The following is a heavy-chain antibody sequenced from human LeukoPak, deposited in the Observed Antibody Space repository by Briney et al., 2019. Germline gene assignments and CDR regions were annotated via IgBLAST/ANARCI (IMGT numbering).Heavy chain of an antibody. V-gene: IGHV4-39*01. D-gene: IGHD3-16*02. CDR2: MYYSGST. CDR1: GGSISSSSYY. J-gene: IGHJ4*02. Sequence: SETLSLTCTVSGGSISSSSYYWGWIRQPPGKGLEWIGSMYYSGSTYYNPSLKSRATISVDTSKNQFSLKLNSVTAADTAVYYCARRSYEYVWGSYRHGFYWGQGTLVTVSS. CDR3: ARRSYEYVWGSYRHGFY.